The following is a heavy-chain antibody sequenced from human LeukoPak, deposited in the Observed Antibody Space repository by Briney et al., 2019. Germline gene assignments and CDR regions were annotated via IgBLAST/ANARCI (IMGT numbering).Heavy chain of an antibody. CDR2: IKQDGSEK. V-gene: IGHV3-7*01. D-gene: IGHD1-7*01. Sequence: GGSLRLSCAASGSTVSGNYMNWVRQAPGKGLEWVANIKQDGSEKYYVDSVKGRFTISRDNTKNSLYLQMNSLRAEDTAVYYCARDHQLRAPMEDVWGQGTMVTVSS. CDR3: ARDHQLRAPMEDV. CDR1: GSTVSGNY. J-gene: IGHJ3*01.